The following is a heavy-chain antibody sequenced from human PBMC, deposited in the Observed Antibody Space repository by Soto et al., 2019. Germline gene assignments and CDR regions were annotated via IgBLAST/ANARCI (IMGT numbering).Heavy chain of an antibody. CDR3: ARATSYIAAAGISAFDI. CDR1: GGSISGSNW. V-gene: IGHV4-4*02. D-gene: IGHD6-13*01. CDR2: IYHSGST. J-gene: IGHJ3*02. Sequence: QVQLQESGPGLVKPSGTLSLTCAVSGGSISGSNWWSWVRQPPGKGLEWIGEIYHSGSTNYNPSLKSRVTISVDKSKNQFSLKLSSVTAADTAVYYCARATSYIAAAGISAFDIWGQGTMVTVSS.